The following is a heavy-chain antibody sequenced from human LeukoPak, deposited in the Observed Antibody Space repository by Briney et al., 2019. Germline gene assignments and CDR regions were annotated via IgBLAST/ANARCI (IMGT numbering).Heavy chain of an antibody. Sequence: GGTLRLSCSASGFTFTTYGMNWVRQAPGKGLEWASGIGGSGTRTYYADSVKGRFTISRDNSKNTLYLQMNSLRDEDTAVYYCARDAVTGYSSGWYKPFPFDYWGQGSLVTVSS. CDR3: ARDAVTGYSSGWYKPFPFDY. D-gene: IGHD6-19*01. CDR1: GFTFTTYG. CDR2: IGGSGTRT. V-gene: IGHV3-23*01. J-gene: IGHJ4*02.